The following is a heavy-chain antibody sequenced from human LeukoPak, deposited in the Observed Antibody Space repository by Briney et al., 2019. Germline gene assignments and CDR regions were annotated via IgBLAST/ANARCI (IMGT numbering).Heavy chain of an antibody. V-gene: IGHV4-61*05. CDR2: IYYSGST. CDR3: AAGIAVATDY. CDR1: GGSISSSSYY. D-gene: IGHD6-19*01. Sequence: SETLSLTCTVSGGSISSSSYYWSWIRQPPGKGLEWIGYIYYSGSTNYNPSLKSRVTISVDTSKNQFSLKLSSVTAADTAVYYCAAGIAVATDYWGQGTLVTVSS. J-gene: IGHJ4*02.